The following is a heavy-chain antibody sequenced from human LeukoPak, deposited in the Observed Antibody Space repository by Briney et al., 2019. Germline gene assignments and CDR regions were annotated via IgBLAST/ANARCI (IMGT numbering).Heavy chain of an antibody. Sequence: SETLSLTCTVSGGSISSSSYYWGWIRQPPGKGLEWIGSVYYSGSTYYNPSLKSRVTISVDTSKNQFSLKLSSVTAADTAVYYCARDKAAAGTAGYFQHWGQGTLVTVSS. D-gene: IGHD6-13*01. CDR1: GGSISSSSYY. V-gene: IGHV4-39*07. CDR2: VYYSGST. J-gene: IGHJ1*01. CDR3: ARDKAAAGTAGYFQH.